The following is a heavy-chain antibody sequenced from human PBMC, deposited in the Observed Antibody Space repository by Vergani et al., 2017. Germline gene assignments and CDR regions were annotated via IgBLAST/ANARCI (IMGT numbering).Heavy chain of an antibody. V-gene: IGHV3-43*01. CDR1: GFTFDDYT. J-gene: IGHJ6*02. CDR2: ISWDGGST. D-gene: IGHD6-19*01. Sequence: EVQLVESGGVVVQPGGSLRLFCAASGFTFDDYTMHWVRQAPGKGLEWVSLISWDGGSTYYADSVKGRFTISRDNSKNSLYLQMNSLRTEHTALYYCAKDISGSPEYYYYYYCMYVWGQGTTVTVSS. CDR3: AKDISGSPEYYYYYYCMYV.